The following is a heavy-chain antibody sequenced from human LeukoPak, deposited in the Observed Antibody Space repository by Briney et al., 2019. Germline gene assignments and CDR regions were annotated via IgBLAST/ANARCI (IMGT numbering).Heavy chain of an antibody. CDR3: ARVAPPTYCSGGSCYSAAFDI. CDR2: IYYSGST. D-gene: IGHD2-15*01. CDR1: GGSVSSGYYY. Sequence: PSETVSLTCTVSGGSVSSGYYYWSGIRQPPGKGLEWIGYIYYSGSTYYNPSLKSRVSISVDTSKNQFSLKLSSVTAADTAVYYCARVAPPTYCSGGSCYSAAFDIWGQGTIGTVSS. J-gene: IGHJ3*02. V-gene: IGHV4-30-4*01.